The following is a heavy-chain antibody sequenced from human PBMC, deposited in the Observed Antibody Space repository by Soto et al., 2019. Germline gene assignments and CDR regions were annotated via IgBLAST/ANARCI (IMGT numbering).Heavy chain of an antibody. CDR1: GLTVSGKKY. J-gene: IGHJ3*01. D-gene: IGHD1-1*01. CDR2: LYDVDVS. CDR3: ATWHEREHAYDV. Sequence: DVQLVESGGGLMQPGESLRLSCAASGLTVSGKKYVAWVRQAPGKGLKWVSALYDVDVSFYSDSVKGRFTTSSDSSKNTVYLQMNDLRPADTAVYYCATWHEREHAYDVWGQGTTVAVSS. V-gene: IGHV3-53*01.